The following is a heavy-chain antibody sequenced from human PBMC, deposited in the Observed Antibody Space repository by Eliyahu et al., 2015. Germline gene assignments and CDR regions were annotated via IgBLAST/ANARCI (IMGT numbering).Heavy chain of an antibody. D-gene: IGHD3-22*01. CDR2: IYYSGST. V-gene: IGHV4-59*01. CDR3: ARVSGYYYFFDY. CDR1: XGSISSYY. J-gene: IGHJ4*02. Sequence: QVQLQESGPGLLKPSETLSLTCXVXXGSISSYYWSWIRQPPGKGLEWIGYIYYSGSTNYNPSLKSRVTISVDTSKNQFSLKLSSVTAADTAVYYCARVSGYYYFFDYWGQGTLVTVSS.